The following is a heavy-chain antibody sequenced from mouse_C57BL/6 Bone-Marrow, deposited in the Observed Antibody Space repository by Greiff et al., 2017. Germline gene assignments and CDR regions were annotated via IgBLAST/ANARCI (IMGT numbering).Heavy chain of an antibody. CDR3: ARLGDGYYGYFDV. D-gene: IGHD2-3*01. CDR1: GYAFSSSW. Sequence: QVQLKQSGPELVKPGASVKISCKASGYAFSSSWMNWVKQRPGKGLEWIGRIYPGDGDTNYNGKFKGKATLTADKSSSTAYMQLSSLTSEDSAVYFCARLGDGYYGYFDVWGTGTTGTVSS. V-gene: IGHV1-82*01. J-gene: IGHJ1*03. CDR2: IYPGDGDT.